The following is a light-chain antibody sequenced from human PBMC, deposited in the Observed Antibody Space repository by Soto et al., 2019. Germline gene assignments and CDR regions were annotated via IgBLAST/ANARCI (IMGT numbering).Light chain of an antibody. J-gene: IGKJ4*01. V-gene: IGKV1-12*01. Sequence: DIQVTQSPSSVSASVGDRVTITCRTSQDVSSWLAWYQQKPGKAPELLIYSASTLQTGVPSRFSGSGSGTDFTLPISSLQPEDFATYYCQPANSFPLTFGGGTKVEIK. CDR2: SAS. CDR3: QPANSFPLT. CDR1: QDVSSW.